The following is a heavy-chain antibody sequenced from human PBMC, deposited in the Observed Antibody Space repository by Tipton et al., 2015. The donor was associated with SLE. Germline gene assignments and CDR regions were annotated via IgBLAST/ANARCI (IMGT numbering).Heavy chain of an antibody. D-gene: IGHD5-12*01. CDR3: AYSGYADYYYYMDV. Sequence: TLSLTCSVSGVSIGSSYWTWIRQPPGKGLEWIGYIYTSGSTNYNPSLKSRVTISVDTSKNQFSLKLSSVTAADTAVYYCAYSGYADYYYYMDVWGKGTTVTVSS. J-gene: IGHJ6*03. V-gene: IGHV4-4*08. CDR2: IYTSGST. CDR1: GVSIGSSY.